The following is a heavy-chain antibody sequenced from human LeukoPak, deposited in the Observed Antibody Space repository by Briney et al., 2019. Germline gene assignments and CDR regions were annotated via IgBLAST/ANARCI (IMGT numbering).Heavy chain of an antibody. CDR3: ARAVYDTLTGYYGPADY. V-gene: IGHV1-2*02. J-gene: IGHJ4*02. D-gene: IGHD3-9*01. Sequence: ASVKVSCKASGYTFTGYYMHWVRQAPGQGLEWMGWINPNSGGTNYAQKFQGRVTMTRDASISTAYMELSRLRSDDTAVYYCARAVYDTLTGYYGPADYWGQGTLVAVSS. CDR1: GYTFTGYY. CDR2: INPNSGGT.